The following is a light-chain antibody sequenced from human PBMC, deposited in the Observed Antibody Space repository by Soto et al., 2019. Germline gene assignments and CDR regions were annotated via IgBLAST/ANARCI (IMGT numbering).Light chain of an antibody. Sequence: QSALTQPASVSGSPGQSITIPCTGTSSDVGGYNYVSWYQQHPGKAPKLMIYEVSNRPSGVSNRFSGSQSGNTASLTISGLQAEDEADYYCSSYTTSSTRVFGVGTKLTVL. CDR3: SSYTTSSTRV. CDR1: SSDVGGYNY. CDR2: EVS. V-gene: IGLV2-14*01. J-gene: IGLJ2*01.